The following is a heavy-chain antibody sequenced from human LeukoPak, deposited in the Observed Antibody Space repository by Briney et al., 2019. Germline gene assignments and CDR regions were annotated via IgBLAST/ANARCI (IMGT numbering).Heavy chain of an antibody. CDR1: GFTFSSYA. Sequence: PGRSLRLSCAASGFTFSSYAMHWVRQAPGKGLEWVAVISYDGSNKYYADSVKGRFTISRDNSKNTLYLQMNSLRAEDTAVYYCARDRGIQLVLDYWGQGTLVTVSS. CDR3: ARDRGIQLVLDY. CDR2: ISYDGSNK. V-gene: IGHV3-30-3*01. J-gene: IGHJ4*02. D-gene: IGHD5-18*01.